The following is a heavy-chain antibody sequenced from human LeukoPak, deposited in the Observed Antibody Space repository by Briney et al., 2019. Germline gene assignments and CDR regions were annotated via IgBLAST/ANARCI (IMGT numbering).Heavy chain of an antibody. D-gene: IGHD3-9*01. Sequence: NPSETLSLTCAVYGGSFSGYYWSWIRQPPGKGVEWIGEINHSGSTNYNPSLKSRVTISVDTSKNQFSLKLSSVTAADTAVYYCARLVISDDAFDTWGQGTMVTVSS. V-gene: IGHV4-34*01. CDR1: GGSFSGYY. CDR3: ARLVISDDAFDT. CDR2: INHSGST. J-gene: IGHJ3*02.